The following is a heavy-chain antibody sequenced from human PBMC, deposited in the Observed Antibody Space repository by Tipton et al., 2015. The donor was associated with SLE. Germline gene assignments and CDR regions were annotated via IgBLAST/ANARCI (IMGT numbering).Heavy chain of an antibody. CDR1: GASISGYY. Sequence: TLSLTCTVSGASISGYYWSWIRQSPGKGLEWIGYIHYSGSTIHNPSLKSRVTMSVDTSKSQFSLKVSSVTASDAAVYYCARRRDGDFDYWGQGTLVTVSS. J-gene: IGHJ4*02. V-gene: IGHV4-59*01. CDR3: ARRRDGDFDY. CDR2: IHYSGST.